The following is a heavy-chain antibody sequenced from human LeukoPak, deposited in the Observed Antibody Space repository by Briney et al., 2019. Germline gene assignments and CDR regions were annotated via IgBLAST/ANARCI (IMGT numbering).Heavy chain of an antibody. CDR2: INPNSGGT. J-gene: IGHJ5*02. CDR3: ARAAPYSSGWYGPRWFDP. Sequence: ASVKVSCKASGYTFTGYYMHWVRQAPGQGLEWMGWINPNSGGTNYAQKFQGWVTMTRDTSISTAYVELSRLRSDDTAVYYCARAAPYSSGWYGPRWFDPWGQGTLVTVSS. V-gene: IGHV1-2*04. CDR1: GYTFTGYY. D-gene: IGHD6-19*01.